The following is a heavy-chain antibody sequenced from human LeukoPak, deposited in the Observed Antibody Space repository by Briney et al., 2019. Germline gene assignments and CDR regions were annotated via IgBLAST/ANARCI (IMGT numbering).Heavy chain of an antibody. CDR2: IYYSGST. CDR1: GGSISSYY. J-gene: IGHJ5*02. D-gene: IGHD6-13*01. CDR3: ARRALEQQLVNGWLDP. Sequence: SETLSLTCTVSGGSISSYYWSWIRQPPGKRLEWIGYIYYSGSTNYNPSLKSRVTISVDTSKNQFSLKLSSVTAAGTAVYYCARRALEQQLVNGWLDPWGQGTLVTVSS. V-gene: IGHV4-59*08.